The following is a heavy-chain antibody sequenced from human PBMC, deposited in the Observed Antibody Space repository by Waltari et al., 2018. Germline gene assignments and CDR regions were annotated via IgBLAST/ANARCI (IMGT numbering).Heavy chain of an antibody. CDR2: INPNSGGT. D-gene: IGHD1-26*01. Sequence: QVQLVQSGAEVKKPGASVKVSCKASGYTFTGYYMHWVRQAPGQGLEWMGWINPNSGGTNYAQKFQGWVTMTRDTSISTAYMELSRLRSDDTAVYYCARGPLRRSYYVVSWFDPWGQGTLVTVSS. CDR3: ARGPLRRSYYVVSWFDP. J-gene: IGHJ5*02. CDR1: GYTFTGYY. V-gene: IGHV1-2*04.